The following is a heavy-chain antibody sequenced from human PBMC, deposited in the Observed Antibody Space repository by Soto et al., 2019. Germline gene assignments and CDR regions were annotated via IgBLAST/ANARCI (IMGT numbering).Heavy chain of an antibody. J-gene: IGHJ5*02. CDR1: GGSFSGYY. V-gene: IGHV4-34*01. CDR3: ARARPLLLWFGEPHNWFDP. CDR2: INHSGST. Sequence: SETLSLTCAVYGGSFSGYYWSWIRQPPGKGLEWIGEINHSGSTNYNPSLKSRVTISVDTSKNQFSLRLSSVTAADTAVYYCARARPLLLWFGEPHNWFDPWGQGTLVTV. D-gene: IGHD3-10*01.